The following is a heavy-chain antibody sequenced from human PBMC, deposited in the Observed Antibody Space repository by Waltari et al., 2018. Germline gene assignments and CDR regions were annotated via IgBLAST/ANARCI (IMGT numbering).Heavy chain of an antibody. Sequence: QLQLQESGPGLVKPSETLSLTCTVSGGSISSSSYYWGWIRQPPGKGLEWIGSIYYSGSTYYNPSLKSRVTISVDTSKNQFSLKLSSVTAADTAVYYCARGRSYSSSWQGTFDYWGQGTLVTVSS. CDR1: GGSISSSSYY. CDR2: IYYSGST. V-gene: IGHV4-39*07. CDR3: ARGRSYSSSWQGTFDY. D-gene: IGHD6-13*01. J-gene: IGHJ4*02.